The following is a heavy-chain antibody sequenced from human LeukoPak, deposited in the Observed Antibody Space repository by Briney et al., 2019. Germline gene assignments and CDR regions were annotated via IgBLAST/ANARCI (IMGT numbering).Heavy chain of an antibody. CDR2: IIPIFGTA. CDR1: GGTFSSYA. J-gene: IGHJ5*02. CDR3: AREGSSGWYWCWFDP. V-gene: IGHV1-69*13. D-gene: IGHD6-19*01. Sequence: GASVKVSCKASGGTFSSYAISWVRQAPGQGLEWMGGIIPIFGTANYAQKFQGRVTITADESTSTAYMELSSLRSEDTAVYYCAREGSSGWYWCWFDPWGQGTLVTVSS.